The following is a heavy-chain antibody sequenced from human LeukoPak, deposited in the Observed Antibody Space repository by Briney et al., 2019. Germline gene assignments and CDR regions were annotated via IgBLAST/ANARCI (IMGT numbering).Heavy chain of an antibody. Sequence: PGGSLRLSCAASGFTFSSYGMHWVRQAPGKGLEWVAVISYDGSNKYYADSVKGRFTISRDNSKNTLYLQMNSLRAEDTAVYYCARAGVGARYYYFMDVWGKGTTVTVSS. D-gene: IGHD1-26*01. V-gene: IGHV3-30*03. J-gene: IGHJ6*03. CDR2: ISYDGSNK. CDR1: GFTFSSYG. CDR3: ARAGVGARYYYFMDV.